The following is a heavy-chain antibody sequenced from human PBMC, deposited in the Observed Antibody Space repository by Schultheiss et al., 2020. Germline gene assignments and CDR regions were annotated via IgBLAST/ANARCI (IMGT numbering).Heavy chain of an antibody. CDR2: ISSDGTKQ. D-gene: IGHD4-17*01. J-gene: IGHJ6*03. CDR3: ARGVGDTVTNPRASYYYYMDV. CDR1: GFIFSPYG. Sequence: GGSLRLSCAASGFIFSPYGMHWVRQAPGKGLEWVAVISSDGTKQYYPGSVKGRFTISRENAKNSLYLQMNSLRAGDTAVYYCARGVGDTVTNPRASYYYYMDVWGKGTTVTVSS. V-gene: IGHV3-33*05.